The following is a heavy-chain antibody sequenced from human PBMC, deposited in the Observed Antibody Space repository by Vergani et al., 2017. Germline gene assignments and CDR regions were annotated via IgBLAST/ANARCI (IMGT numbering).Heavy chain of an antibody. CDR1: GFTFSSYW. J-gene: IGHJ4*02. CDR2: IKQDGSEK. D-gene: IGHD5-12*01. CDR3: AKEGIVATIFDY. Sequence: EVQLVESGGGLVQPGGSLRLSCAASGFTFSSYWMSWVRQAPGKGLEWVANIKQDGSEKYYVDSVKGRFTISRDNAKNSLYLQMNSLRAEDTALYYCAKEGIVATIFDYWGQGTLVTVSS. V-gene: IGHV3-7*03.